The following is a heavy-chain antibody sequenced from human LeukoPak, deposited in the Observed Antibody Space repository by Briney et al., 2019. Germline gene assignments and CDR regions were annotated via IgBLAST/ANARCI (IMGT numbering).Heavy chain of an antibody. CDR2: IYTSGST. V-gene: IGHV4-61*02. CDR1: GGSISSGSYY. CDR3: ARDPRYSSGWYYFDY. D-gene: IGHD6-19*01. J-gene: IGHJ4*02. Sequence: SETLSLTCTVSGGSISSGSYYWSWIRQPAGKGLEWIGRIYTSGSTNYNPSLKSRVTISVDTSKNQFSLKLSSVTAADTAVYCCARDPRYSSGWYYFDYWGQGTLVTVSS.